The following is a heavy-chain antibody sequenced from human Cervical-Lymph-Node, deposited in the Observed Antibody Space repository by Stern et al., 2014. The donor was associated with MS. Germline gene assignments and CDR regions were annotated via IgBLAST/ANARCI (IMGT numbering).Heavy chain of an antibody. Sequence: VQLVQSGVEVKKPGESLKIFCKGSGYRFTSYWIGWVRQMSGKSLEWMGILYPGDSEPRYSPSFQGQVTISADKSISTAYLQWSSLKASDTAMYYCARRIVGATTHAFDIWGQGTMVTVSS. CDR3: ARRIVGATTHAFDI. V-gene: IGHV5-51*01. D-gene: IGHD1-26*01. CDR1: GYRFTSYW. J-gene: IGHJ3*02. CDR2: LYPGDSEP.